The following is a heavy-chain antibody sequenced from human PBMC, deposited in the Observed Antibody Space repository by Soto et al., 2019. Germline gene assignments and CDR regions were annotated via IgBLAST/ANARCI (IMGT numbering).Heavy chain of an antibody. Sequence: GASVKVSCKASSFTFTNYGISWVRQAPGQGLEWMGWITGSTGDTNYAQKFQDRLAMATDTSTDTAYMELRSLRPDDTAVYYCARDKVGTAADYWGQGTLVTVSS. V-gene: IGHV1-18*01. CDR2: ITGSTGDT. D-gene: IGHD2-15*01. CDR3: ARDKVGTAADY. J-gene: IGHJ4*02. CDR1: SFTFTNYG.